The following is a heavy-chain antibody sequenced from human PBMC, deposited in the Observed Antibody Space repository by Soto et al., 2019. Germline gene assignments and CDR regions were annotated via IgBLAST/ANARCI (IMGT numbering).Heavy chain of an antibody. CDR1: GYTFTSYY. D-gene: IGHD2-2*01. CDR2: INPSGGDI. J-gene: IGHJ4*02. Sequence: QVQLVQSGAEVKKPGASVKVYCKASGYTFTSYYIHWVRQAPGQGLEWMGIINPSGGDITYAQKFQGRVTMTRDTSTSTVYMELSSLRSEDTAVYYCGRDGGYQRFDFWGQGALVTVSS. CDR3: GRDGGYQRFDF. V-gene: IGHV1-46*03.